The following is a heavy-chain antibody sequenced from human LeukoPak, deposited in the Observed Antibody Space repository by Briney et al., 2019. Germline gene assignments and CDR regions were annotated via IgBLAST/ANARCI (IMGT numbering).Heavy chain of an antibody. CDR1: GGSFSGYY. Sequence: SETLSLICAVYGGSFSGYYWSWSRQPPGKGLEWIGEINHSGSTNYNPSLKSRVTISVDTSKNQFSLKLSSVTAADTAVYYCARGRGIQLWFSPGHFDLWGRGTLVTVSS. J-gene: IGHJ2*01. CDR3: ARGRGIQLWFSPGHFDL. CDR2: INHSGST. D-gene: IGHD5-18*01. V-gene: IGHV4-34*01.